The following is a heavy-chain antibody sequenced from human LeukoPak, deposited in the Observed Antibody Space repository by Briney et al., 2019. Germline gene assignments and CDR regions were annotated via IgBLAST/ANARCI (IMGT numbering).Heavy chain of an antibody. D-gene: IGHD2-2*01. CDR3: AKEDCSSSSCYAGNGMDV. CDR1: GFTFSSHE. Sequence: PGGSLRLSCAASGFTFSSHEMNWVRQAPGKGLEWVSLLYSGGATDYADSVKGRFTISRDISENTVYLQMTSLRTDDTAVYYCAKEDCSSSSCYAGNGMDVWGQGTTVTVSS. V-gene: IGHV3-66*01. CDR2: LYSGGAT. J-gene: IGHJ6*02.